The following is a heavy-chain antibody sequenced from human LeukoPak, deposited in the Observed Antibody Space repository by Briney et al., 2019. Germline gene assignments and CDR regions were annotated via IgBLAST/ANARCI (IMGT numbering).Heavy chain of an antibody. D-gene: IGHD4-17*01. V-gene: IGHV5-51*01. J-gene: IGHJ4*02. CDR1: GYSFTIYW. Sequence: GESLKISCKGSGYSFTIYWIGWVSQMPGKGLEWMGVIYPGDSDARYSPSFQGQVTISVDRSISTAYLQWSSLKASDTAIYYCARSSDYVFDYWGQGTLVTVS. CDR2: IYPGDSDA. CDR3: ARSSDYVFDY.